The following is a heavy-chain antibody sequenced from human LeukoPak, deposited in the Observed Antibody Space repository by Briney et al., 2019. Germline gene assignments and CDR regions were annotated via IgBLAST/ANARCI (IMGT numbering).Heavy chain of an antibody. J-gene: IGHJ4*02. D-gene: IGHD3-22*01. CDR3: ARETRREEYYYDSSGYYLSY. CDR1: GYTFTSYY. Sequence: ASVKVSCTASGYTFTSYYMHWVRQAPGQGLEWMGIINPSGGSTSYAQKFQGRVTMTRDASTSTVYMELSSLRSEDTAVYYCARETRREEYYYDSSGYYLSYWGQGTLVTVSS. V-gene: IGHV1-46*01. CDR2: INPSGGST.